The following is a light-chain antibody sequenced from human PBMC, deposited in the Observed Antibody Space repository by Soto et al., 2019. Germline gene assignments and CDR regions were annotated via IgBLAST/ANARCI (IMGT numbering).Light chain of an antibody. CDR2: LNSDGSH. CDR1: SGHSNYA. J-gene: IGLJ2*01. Sequence: QLVLTQSPSASASLGASVKLTCTLSSGHSNYAIAWHQQQPEKGPRYLMKLNSDGSHSKGDGIPDRFSGSSSGAERYLTISSLQSEDEADYYCQTWGTGIVVFGGGTKLT. V-gene: IGLV4-69*01. CDR3: QTWGTGIVV.